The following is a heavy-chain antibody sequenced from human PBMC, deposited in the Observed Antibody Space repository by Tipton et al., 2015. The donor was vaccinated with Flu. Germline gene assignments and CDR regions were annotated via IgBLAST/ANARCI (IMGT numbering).Heavy chain of an antibody. D-gene: IGHD3-10*02. CDR1: GDSITGRTHY. CDR2: IYYSGFT. CDR3: ARLSYYDVDLKNFYFDY. J-gene: IGHJ4*02. V-gene: IGHV4-39*01. Sequence: TLSLTCTVSGDSITGRTHYWGWIRQPPGKGLEWIGSIYYSGFTYYTSSLKSRATISVDTSKNEFSLRLASVTAADTAVYYCARLSYYDVDLKNFYFDYWGQGALVTVSS.